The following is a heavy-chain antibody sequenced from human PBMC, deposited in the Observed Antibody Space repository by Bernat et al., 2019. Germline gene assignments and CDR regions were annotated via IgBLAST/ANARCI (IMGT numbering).Heavy chain of an antibody. CDR1: GFTFSSYG. J-gene: IGHJ4*02. V-gene: IGHV3-33*01. CDR2: IWYDGSNK. Sequence: QVQLVESGGGVVQPGRSLRLSCAASGFTFSSYGMHWVRQAPGKGLEWVAVIWYDGSNKYYADSVKGRFTISRDNSKNTLYLQMNSLRAEDTAVYYGARDRSDCSGGSCYFLFDYWGQGTLVTVSS. CDR3: ARDRSDCSGGSCYFLFDY. D-gene: IGHD2-15*01.